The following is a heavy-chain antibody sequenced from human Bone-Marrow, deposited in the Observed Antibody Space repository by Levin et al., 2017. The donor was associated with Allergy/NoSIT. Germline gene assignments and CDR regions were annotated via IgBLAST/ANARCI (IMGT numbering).Heavy chain of an antibody. D-gene: IGHD3-16*02. Sequence: GGSLRLSCAAPGFTVSSDYMSWVRQAPGKELEWVSVIYSGGTKYYADSVEGRFTISTDSSKNTLYLEINRLGDEDAAVYYCAREHHYSGDCWGQGLLVTVSS. CDR3: AREHHYSGDC. J-gene: IGHJ4*02. V-gene: IGHV3-66*01. CDR1: GFTVSSDY. CDR2: IYSGGTK.